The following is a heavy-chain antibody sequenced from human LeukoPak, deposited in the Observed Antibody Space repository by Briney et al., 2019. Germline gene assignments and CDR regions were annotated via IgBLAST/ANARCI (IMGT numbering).Heavy chain of an antibody. CDR1: GFTFSTSD. D-gene: IGHD1-14*01. V-gene: IGHV3-13*01. CDR3: AREVLDSITSGWYLDL. J-gene: IGHJ2*01. CDR2: IGVGGDT. Sequence: GGSLRLSCAASGFTFSTSDMHWVRQGRGKGLEWVSAIGVGGDTYYADSVKGRVTISRENAKNSLYLQVNSLRVEDTAVYYCAREVLDSITSGWYLDLWGRGTLVTVSS.